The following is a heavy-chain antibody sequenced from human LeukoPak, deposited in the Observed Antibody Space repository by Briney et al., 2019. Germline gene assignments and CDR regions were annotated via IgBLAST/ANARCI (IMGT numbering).Heavy chain of an antibody. CDR2: TNAGNGNT. CDR1: GYTFTSYA. J-gene: IGHJ4*02. V-gene: IGHV1-3*01. D-gene: IGHD2-2*01. Sequence: GASVKVSCRASGYTFTSYAMHWVRQAPGQRLEWMGWTNAGNGNTKYSQKFQGRVTITRDASASTAYMELSSLRSEDTAVYYCARADIVVVPAPGDYWGQGTLVTVSS. CDR3: ARADIVVVPAPGDY.